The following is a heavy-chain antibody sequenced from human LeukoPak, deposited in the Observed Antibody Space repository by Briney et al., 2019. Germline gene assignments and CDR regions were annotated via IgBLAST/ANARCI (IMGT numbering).Heavy chain of an antibody. CDR1: GFTVSSNY. CDR3: AKDGSYCSSTSCYNYYYMDV. D-gene: IGHD2-2*02. Sequence: GGSLRLSCAASGFTVSSNYMSWVRQAPGKGLEWVSVIYSGGSTYYADSVKGRFTISRDNSKNTLYLQMNSLRAEDTAVYYCAKDGSYCSSTSCYNYYYMDVWGKGTTVTVSS. CDR2: IYSGGST. J-gene: IGHJ6*03. V-gene: IGHV3-66*01.